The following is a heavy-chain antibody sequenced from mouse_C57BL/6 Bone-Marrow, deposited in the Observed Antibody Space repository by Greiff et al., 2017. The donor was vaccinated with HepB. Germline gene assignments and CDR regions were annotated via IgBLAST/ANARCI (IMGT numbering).Heavy chain of an antibody. V-gene: IGHV1-80*01. Sequence: QVHVKQSGAELVKPGASVKISCKASGYAFSSYWMNWVKQRPGKGLEWIGQIYPGDGDTNYNGKFKGKATLTADKSSSTAYMQLSSLTSEDSAVYFCARSWSFITTDFDYWGQGTTLTVSS. D-gene: IGHD1-1*01. CDR3: ARSWSFITTDFDY. J-gene: IGHJ2*01. CDR2: IYPGDGDT. CDR1: GYAFSSYW.